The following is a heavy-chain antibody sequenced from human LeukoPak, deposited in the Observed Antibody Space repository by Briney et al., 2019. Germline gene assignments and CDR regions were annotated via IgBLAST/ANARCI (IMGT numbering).Heavy chain of an antibody. V-gene: IGHV4-34*01. Sequence: SETLSLTCAVYGGSFSGYYWSWIRQPPGKGLEWIGEINHSGSTNYNPSLKSRVTISVDTSKNQFSLKLSSVTAADTAVYYCARGYDSSGYYPLNYWGQGTLVIVPS. CDR1: GGSFSGYY. D-gene: IGHD3-22*01. CDR2: INHSGST. CDR3: ARGYDSSGYYPLNY. J-gene: IGHJ4*02.